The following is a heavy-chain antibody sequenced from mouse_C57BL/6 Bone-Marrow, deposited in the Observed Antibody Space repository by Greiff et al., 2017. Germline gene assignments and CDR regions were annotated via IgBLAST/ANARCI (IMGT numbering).Heavy chain of an antibody. CDR3: ARTSSAVFDY. J-gene: IGHJ2*01. D-gene: IGHD6-1*01. Sequence: EVQLVESGGGLVQPGGSLKLSCAASGFTFSDYGMAWVRQAPRKGPEGVAFFSNLAYSIYYADTVTGRFTISRENAKNTLYLEMSSLRSEDTAMYYCARTSSAVFDYWGQGTTLTVSS. V-gene: IGHV5-15*01. CDR1: GFTFSDYG. CDR2: FSNLAYSI.